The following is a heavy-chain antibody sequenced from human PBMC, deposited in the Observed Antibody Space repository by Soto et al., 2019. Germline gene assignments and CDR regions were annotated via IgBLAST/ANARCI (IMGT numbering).Heavy chain of an antibody. CDR2: VYYTGST. D-gene: IGHD2-21*02. Sequence: SLTCTVSCASIRITDYYWSWIRQAPGKGLEWIGYVYYTGSTYYNPSLMSRLTISVDTSKNQFSLKLTSVTAAETAVYYCVRTAREGAVAPHWFDRWGQGTQVTVSS. CDR1: CASIRITDYY. J-gene: IGHJ5*02. V-gene: IGHV4-30-4*01. CDR3: VRTAREGAVAPHWFDR.